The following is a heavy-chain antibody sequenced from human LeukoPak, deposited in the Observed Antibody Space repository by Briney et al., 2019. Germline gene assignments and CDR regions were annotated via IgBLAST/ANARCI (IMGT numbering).Heavy chain of an antibody. CDR2: ISSSSSYI. Sequence: GGSLRLSCAASGFTFSSYSMNWVRQAPGKGLEWVSSISSSSSYIYYADSVKGRFTISRDNAKNSLYLQMNSLRAEDTAVYYCARGTDIVLMVYAAPHFDYWGQGTLVTVSS. CDR3: ARGTDIVLMVYAAPHFDY. V-gene: IGHV3-21*01. J-gene: IGHJ4*02. D-gene: IGHD2-8*01. CDR1: GFTFSSYS.